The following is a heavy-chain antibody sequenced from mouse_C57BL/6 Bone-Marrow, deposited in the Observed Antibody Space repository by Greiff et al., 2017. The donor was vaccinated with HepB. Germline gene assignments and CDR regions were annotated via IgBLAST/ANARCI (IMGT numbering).Heavy chain of an antibody. CDR3: ARRGHDSYAMDY. Sequence: VQLKESGPELVKPGDSVKMSCKASGYSFTGYFMNWVMQSHGKSLEWIGRINPYNGDTFYNQKFKGKATLTVDKSSSTAHMELRSLTSEDAAVYYCARRGHDSYAMDYWGQGTSVTVSS. J-gene: IGHJ4*01. D-gene: IGHD2-13*01. CDR1: GYSFTGYF. V-gene: IGHV1-20*01. CDR2: INPYNGDT.